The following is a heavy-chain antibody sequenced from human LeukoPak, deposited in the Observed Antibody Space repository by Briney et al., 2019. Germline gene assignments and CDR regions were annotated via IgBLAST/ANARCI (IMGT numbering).Heavy chain of an antibody. V-gene: IGHV3-23*01. CDR1: GFTFSSYA. D-gene: IGHD6-6*01. CDR3: AKVRIAARIFDY. CDR2: ISGSGGST. Sequence: GGSLRLSCAASGFTFSSYAMSWVRQTPGKRLEWVSAISGSGGSTYYADSVKGRFTISRDNSKNTLYLQMNSLRAEDTAVYYCAKVRIAARIFDYWGQGTLVTVSS. J-gene: IGHJ4*02.